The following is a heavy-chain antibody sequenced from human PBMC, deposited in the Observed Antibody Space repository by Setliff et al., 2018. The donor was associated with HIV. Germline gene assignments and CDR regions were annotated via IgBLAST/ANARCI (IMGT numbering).Heavy chain of an antibody. J-gene: IGHJ4*02. Sequence: PSETLSLTCTVSGGSISSSSYYWGWIRQPPGKGLEWIGSIYYSGSTYYNPSLKSRVTISVDTSKNQFSLKLSSVTAADTAVYYCARHGSGSYYDGPFDYWGQGTLVTVSS. V-gene: IGHV4-39*01. D-gene: IGHD3-10*01. CDR1: GGSISSSSYY. CDR3: ARHGSGSYYDGPFDY. CDR2: IYYSGST.